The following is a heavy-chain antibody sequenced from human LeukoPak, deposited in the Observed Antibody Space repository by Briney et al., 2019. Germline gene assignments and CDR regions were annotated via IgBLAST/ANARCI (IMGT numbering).Heavy chain of an antibody. CDR1: EFAFSTYA. Sequence: GGSLRLSRAASEFAFSTYAMHWVRQAPGKGLEWVSVISYDGNNKYYADSVRGRFTISRDNSRNTLYLQMNSLRAEDTAVYYCTRRGGGYDFDYWGQGTLVIVSS. J-gene: IGHJ4*02. V-gene: IGHV3-30*04. CDR2: ISYDGNNK. CDR3: TRRGGGYDFDY. D-gene: IGHD5-12*01.